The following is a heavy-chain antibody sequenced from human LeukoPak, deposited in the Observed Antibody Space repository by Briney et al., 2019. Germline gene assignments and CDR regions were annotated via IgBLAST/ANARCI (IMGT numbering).Heavy chain of an antibody. CDR2: ISGSGSNT. CDR3: AKDRSPRGVTHFDN. Sequence: PGGSLRLSCAASGFTFSNYAMTWVRQAPGKGLEWVSTISGSGSNTYYGDSVKGRFTISRDNSKNTLDLQMNSLRAEDTAVYHCAKDRSPRGVTHFDNWGQGTLVTVSS. V-gene: IGHV3-23*01. CDR1: GFTFSNYA. J-gene: IGHJ4*02. D-gene: IGHD3-10*01.